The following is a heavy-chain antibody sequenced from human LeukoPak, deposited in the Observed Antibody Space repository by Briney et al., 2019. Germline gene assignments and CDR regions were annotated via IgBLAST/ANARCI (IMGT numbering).Heavy chain of an antibody. CDR2: IRSKAYGGTT. CDR1: GFTFGDYA. CDR3: TRDPVLRGDYYYGMDV. Sequence: GGSLRLSCTASGFTFGDYAMSWFRQAPGKGLEWVGFIRSKAYGGTTEYAASVKGRFTISRDDSKSIAYLQMNSLKTEDTAVYYCTRDPVLRGDYYYGMDVWGQGTTVTVSS. V-gene: IGHV3-49*03. D-gene: IGHD3-10*01. J-gene: IGHJ6*02.